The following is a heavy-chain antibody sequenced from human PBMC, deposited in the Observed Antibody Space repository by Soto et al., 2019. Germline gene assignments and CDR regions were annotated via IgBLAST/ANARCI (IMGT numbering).Heavy chain of an antibody. CDR2: IYYSGDT. D-gene: IGHD6-13*01. Sequence: SETLSLTCTVSGGSISSSGGYYWSWIRQHPGKGLEWIGYIYYSGDTYYSPSLKSRVTISVDTSKNQFSLKLSSVTAADTAVYYCARQHSSSWSRALYWGQGTLVTVSS. CDR3: ARQHSSSWSRALY. J-gene: IGHJ4*02. CDR1: GGSISSSGGYY. V-gene: IGHV4-31*03.